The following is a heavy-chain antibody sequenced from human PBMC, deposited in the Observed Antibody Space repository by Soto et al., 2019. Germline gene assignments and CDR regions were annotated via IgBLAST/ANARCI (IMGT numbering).Heavy chain of an antibody. CDR2: VSYDEITK. Sequence: GSLRLSCAASGFTFSSYGMNWVRQAPGKGLEWVAVVSYDEITKYYADSVKGRFTISRDNSKNTVYLQMNSLRPEDAAVYYCAKPLGLLRRAMAQGSDYWGQGTLVTVSS. CDR3: AKPLGLLRRAMAQGSDY. J-gene: IGHJ4*02. V-gene: IGHV3-30*18. CDR1: GFTFSSYG. D-gene: IGHD5-18*01.